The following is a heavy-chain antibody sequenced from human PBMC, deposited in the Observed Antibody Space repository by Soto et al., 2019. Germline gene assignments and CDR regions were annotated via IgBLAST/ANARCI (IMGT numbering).Heavy chain of an antibody. CDR2: IYHSGST. CDR1: GGSISSGGYS. CDR3: VRRIVALGNWFDP. J-gene: IGHJ5*02. D-gene: IGHD5-12*01. Sequence: PSETLSLTCAVSGGSISSGGYSWSWIRQPPGKGLEWIGYIYHSGSTYYNPSLKSRVTISVDRSKNQFSLKLSSVTAADTAVYYCVRRIVALGNWFDPWGQGTLVTVSS. V-gene: IGHV4-30-2*01.